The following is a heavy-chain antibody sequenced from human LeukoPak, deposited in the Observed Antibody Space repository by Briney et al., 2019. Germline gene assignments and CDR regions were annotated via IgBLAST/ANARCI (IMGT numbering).Heavy chain of an antibody. J-gene: IGHJ4*02. CDR3: AKEYYDTSGYYYYFDY. V-gene: IGHV3-23*01. CDR1: GFTFSSYA. CDR2: ISGSGGIT. Sequence: GGSLRLSCAATGFTFSSYAMSGVRQAPRKGLEWVSGISGSGGITYYAHSVKGRFTISRDNSKNTLYLQMNSLRAEDTAVYYCAKEYYDTSGYYYYFDYWGQGTLVTVSS. D-gene: IGHD3-22*01.